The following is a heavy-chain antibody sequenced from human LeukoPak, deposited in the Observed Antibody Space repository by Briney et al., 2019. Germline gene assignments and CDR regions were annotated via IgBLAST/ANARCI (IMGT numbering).Heavy chain of an antibody. CDR3: ANTADAFDI. J-gene: IGHJ3*02. Sequence: SQTLSLTCTVSGGSISSGDYYWSWIRQHPGKGLEWIGYIYYSGSTFYNPPLKSRVIISVDTSKNQFSLKLNSVTAADTAVYYCANTADAFDIWGQGTMVTVSS. CDR1: GGSISSGDYY. CDR2: IYYSGST. D-gene: IGHD4-17*01. V-gene: IGHV4-31*02.